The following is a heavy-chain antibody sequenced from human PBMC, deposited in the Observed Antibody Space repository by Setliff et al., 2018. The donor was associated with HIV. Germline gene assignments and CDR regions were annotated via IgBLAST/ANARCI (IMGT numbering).Heavy chain of an antibody. Sequence: GGSLRLSCAASGFSLSPFVMHWVRQAPGKGLVWVSRVNSDGSSKTYADSVKGRFTISRDNSKNTLYLQMNSLRSEDTAVYYCARTYYNFWSGDYYYYGMDVWGQGTTVTVSS. CDR2: VNSDGSSK. CDR3: ARTYYNFWSGDYYYYGMDV. D-gene: IGHD3-3*01. CDR1: GFSLSPFV. J-gene: IGHJ6*02. V-gene: IGHV3-74*01.